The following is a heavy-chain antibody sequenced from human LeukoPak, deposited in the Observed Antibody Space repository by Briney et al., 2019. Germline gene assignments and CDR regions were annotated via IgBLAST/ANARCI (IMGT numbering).Heavy chain of an antibody. D-gene: IGHD1-26*01. CDR2: INPNSGGT. J-gene: IGHJ4*02. V-gene: IGHV1-2*02. CDR1: GYTFTGYY. Sequence: GASVKVSCKASGYTFTGYYMHWVRQAPGQGLEWMGWINPNSGGTKYAQKFQGRVTMTRDTSISTAYMELSRLRSDDTGVYHCARDLGGSYYEYYFDYLGQGTLVTGSS. CDR3: ARDLGGSYYEYYFDY.